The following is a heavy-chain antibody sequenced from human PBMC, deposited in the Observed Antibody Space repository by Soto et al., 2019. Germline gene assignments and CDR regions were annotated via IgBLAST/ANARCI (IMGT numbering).Heavy chain of an antibody. V-gene: IGHV4-59*11. CDR3: SRDVDFGEEDV. Sequence: PSETLSLTCTVSGGSITSITNHYCSWIRQPPGKGLEWIGYISYSGHTSYNPSLKSRVILSVDTSKNQVSLNLASVTAADTAVYYCSRDVDFGEEDVWGQGTTVTV. CDR1: GGSITSITNHY. D-gene: IGHD4-17*01. J-gene: IGHJ6*02. CDR2: ISYSGHT.